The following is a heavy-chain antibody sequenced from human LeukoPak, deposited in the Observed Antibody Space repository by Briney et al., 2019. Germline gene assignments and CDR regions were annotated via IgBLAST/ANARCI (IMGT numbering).Heavy chain of an antibody. D-gene: IGHD3-10*01. V-gene: IGHV3-53*01. Sequence: PGGSLRLSCAASGFAISSDYMSWVRQAPGKGLEWVSVIYRGDGTYYADSVKGRFTISRDNAKQALSLQMNSLRAEDTAVYYCATGSQIREADYWGQGTLVSVS. J-gene: IGHJ4*02. CDR1: GFAISSDY. CDR3: ATGSQIREADY. CDR2: IYRGDGT.